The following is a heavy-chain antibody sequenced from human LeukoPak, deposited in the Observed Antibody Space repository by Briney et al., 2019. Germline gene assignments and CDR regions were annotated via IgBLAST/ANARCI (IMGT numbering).Heavy chain of an antibody. CDR1: GFIFSDYV. CDR3: ARGRRGSGSYWGREFDY. Sequence: PGGSLRLPCAASGFIFSDYVMNWLRQAPGRGLEWVAYIRYDGSHKYYIDSVKGRFTISRDNSKNTLYLQMNSLRAEDTAVYYCARGRRGSGSYWGREFDYWGQGTLVTVSS. CDR2: IRYDGSHK. J-gene: IGHJ4*02. V-gene: IGHV3-30*02. D-gene: IGHD3-10*01.